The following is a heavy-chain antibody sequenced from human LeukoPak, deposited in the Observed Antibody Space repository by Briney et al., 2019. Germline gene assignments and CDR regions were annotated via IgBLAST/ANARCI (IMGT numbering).Heavy chain of an antibody. CDR2: IYYSGST. D-gene: IGHD6-6*01. V-gene: IGHV4-39*01. CDR1: GGSFSSYY. Sequence: SETLSLTCAVYGGSFSSYYWGWIRQPPGKGLEWIGSIYYSGSTYYNPSLKSRVTISVDTSKNQFSLKLSSVTAADTAVYYCARWSIAAPQYFDYWGQGTLVTVSS. CDR3: ARWSIAAPQYFDY. J-gene: IGHJ4*02.